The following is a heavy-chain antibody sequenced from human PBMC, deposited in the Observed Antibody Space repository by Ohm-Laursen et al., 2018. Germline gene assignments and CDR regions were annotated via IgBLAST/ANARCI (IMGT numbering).Heavy chain of an antibody. D-gene: IGHD2-15*01. CDR3: AKDRGGIVVVVAATFDY. CDR2: ISGSGGST. Sequence: SLRLSCAAPGFTFSSYAMSWVRQAPGKGLEWVSAISGSGGSTYYADSVKGRFTISRDNSKNTLYLQMNSLRAEDTAVYYCAKDRGGIVVVVAATFDYWGQGTLVTVSS. V-gene: IGHV3-23*01. J-gene: IGHJ4*02. CDR1: GFTFSSYA.